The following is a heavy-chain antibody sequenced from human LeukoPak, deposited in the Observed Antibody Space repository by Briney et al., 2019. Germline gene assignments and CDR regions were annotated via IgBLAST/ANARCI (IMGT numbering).Heavy chain of an antibody. CDR3: AKDQLDSSGYPAYGMDV. CDR2: ISYDGSNK. Sequence: QPGGSLRLSCAAFGFTFSSYGMHWVRQAPGKGLEWVAVISYDGSNKYYADSVKGRFTISRDNSKNTLYLQMNSLRAEDTAVYYCAKDQLDSSGYPAYGMDVWGQGTTVTVSS. J-gene: IGHJ6*02. CDR1: GFTFSSYG. D-gene: IGHD3-22*01. V-gene: IGHV3-30*18.